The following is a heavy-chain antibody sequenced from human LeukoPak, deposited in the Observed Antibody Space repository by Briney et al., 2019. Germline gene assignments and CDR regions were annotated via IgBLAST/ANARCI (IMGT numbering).Heavy chain of an antibody. Sequence: GGSLRLSCAASRFTLSNYWVSWVRQAPGKGLEWVANIKQDGSETYYVDSVKGRFTISRDNAKNSLSLQMNSLRAEDTAVYYCARQRGSGCLDYWGQGALVTVSS. D-gene: IGHD6-19*01. CDR1: RFTLSNYW. CDR3: ARQRGSGCLDY. CDR2: IKQDGSET. V-gene: IGHV3-7*01. J-gene: IGHJ4*02.